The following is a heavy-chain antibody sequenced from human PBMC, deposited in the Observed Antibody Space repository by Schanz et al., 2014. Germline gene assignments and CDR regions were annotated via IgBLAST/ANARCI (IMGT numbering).Heavy chain of an antibody. D-gene: IGHD6-13*01. CDR3: ARDGVDAAAGGNY. J-gene: IGHJ4*02. Sequence: QGQLVQSGPEVKEPGASVKVSCKASGYTFISYGIKWVRQAPGQGLEWMGWISAYNGNTNYAQKFQGRVTMTRDTSTSTVYMELSSLRSEDTAVYYCARDGVDAAAGGNYWGQGTLVTVSS. V-gene: IGHV1-18*01. CDR2: ISAYNGNT. CDR1: GYTFISYG.